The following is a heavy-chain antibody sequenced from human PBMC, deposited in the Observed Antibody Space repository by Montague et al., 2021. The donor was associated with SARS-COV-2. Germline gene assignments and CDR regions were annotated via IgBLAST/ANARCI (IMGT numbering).Heavy chain of an antibody. Sequence: SLRLSCAASVFTFSNIWMSWVRQAPGKGLEWVANIKPDESEKNYXDSVKGRFSISRDNAENSLYLQMDNLRAEDTAIYYCAKNGGAHGLDVWGQGTSVSVSS. CDR3: AKNGGAHGLDV. D-gene: IGHD4-23*01. CDR2: IKPDESEK. J-gene: IGHJ6*02. V-gene: IGHV3-7*01. CDR1: VFTFSNIW.